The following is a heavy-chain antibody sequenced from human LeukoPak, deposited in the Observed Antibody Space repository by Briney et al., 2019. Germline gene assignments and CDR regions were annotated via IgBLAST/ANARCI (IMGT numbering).Heavy chain of an antibody. Sequence: GGSLRLSCAASGFTVSSFYMTWVRQAPGKGLEWVSSIAGSDTGTYYADSVKDRFAISRDNSKNTLFLQMNSLRADDTAVYFCAKGPMGSCKGAFCYHFDYWGQGTLVTVSS. D-gene: IGHD2-15*01. CDR1: GFTVSSFY. J-gene: IGHJ4*02. CDR2: IAGSDTGT. V-gene: IGHV3-23*01. CDR3: AKGPMGSCKGAFCYHFDY.